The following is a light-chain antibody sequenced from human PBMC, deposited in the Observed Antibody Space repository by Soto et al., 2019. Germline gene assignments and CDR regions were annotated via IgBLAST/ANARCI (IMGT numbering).Light chain of an antibody. Sequence: ESVLTQSPATLSLSPREGATLSCEASQSMNTYLAWYQQQTGQAPRLLIYDASKRATGIPARFSGRGSGTNFTLTISSLEPEDFAVYYCQQRRSWQLTFAEGTRLEIK. CDR3: QQRRSWQLT. J-gene: IGKJ5*01. CDR1: QSMNTY. V-gene: IGKV3D-11*02. CDR2: DAS.